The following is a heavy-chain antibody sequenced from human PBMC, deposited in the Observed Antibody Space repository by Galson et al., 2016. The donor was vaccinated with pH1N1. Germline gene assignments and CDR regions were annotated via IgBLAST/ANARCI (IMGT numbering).Heavy chain of an antibody. CDR2: ISSSSSSYV. Sequence: SLRLSCAASGFTFSSYSMNWVRQAPGKGLEWVSSISSSSSSYVDYADSVKGRFTISRDNAKNSLYLQMNSLRAEDTAVYYCARGLGLWFGELSDPTWDYWGQGTLVTVSS. CDR3: ARGLGLWFGELSDPTWDY. V-gene: IGHV3-21*01. D-gene: IGHD3-10*01. CDR1: GFTFSSYS. J-gene: IGHJ4*02.